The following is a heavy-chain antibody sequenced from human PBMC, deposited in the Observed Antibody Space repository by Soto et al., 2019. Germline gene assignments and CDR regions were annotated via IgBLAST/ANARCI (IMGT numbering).Heavy chain of an antibody. CDR2: ISSDGSHQ. V-gene: IGHV3-30*14. D-gene: IGHD2-2*01. CDR3: ARPYCRSTRCYLYYYGMDV. Sequence: QVQVVESGGGVVQPGTSLRLSCAASGFTFSVSAIHWVRQAPGKGLEWVAVISSDGSHQYYADSVRGRFTISRDNPKNTLYPLKNSLRAEDTAVYYCARPYCRSTRCYLYYYGMDVWGPGTTVTVSS. CDR1: GFTFSVSA. J-gene: IGHJ6*02.